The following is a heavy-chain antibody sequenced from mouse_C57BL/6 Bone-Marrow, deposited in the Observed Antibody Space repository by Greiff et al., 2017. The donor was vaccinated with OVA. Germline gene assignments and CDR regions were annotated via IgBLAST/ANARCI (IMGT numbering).Heavy chain of an antibody. CDR3: ARVRFAY. J-gene: IGHJ3*01. CDR2: ISDGGSYT. CDR1: GFTFSSYA. V-gene: IGHV5-4*03. Sequence: EVKLVESGGGLVKPGGSLKLSCAASGFTFSSYAMSWVRQTPEKRLEWLATISDGGSYTYYPDNVKGRCTISVDNAKNNLYLQMSLLKSEDTAMYYCARVRFAYWGQGTLVTVSA.